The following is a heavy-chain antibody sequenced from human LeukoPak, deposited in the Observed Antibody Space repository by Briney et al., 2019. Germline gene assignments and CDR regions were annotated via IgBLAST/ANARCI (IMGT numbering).Heavy chain of an antibody. Sequence: PGGSLRLSCAASGFSFSNYRMSWVRQSPEKGLEWVANIKEDGSARYYVDSVKGRFTISRDNPKNSLYLQMGSLRADDTAMYYCARDPRDDHNSLDYWGQGTQVTVSS. J-gene: IGHJ4*02. V-gene: IGHV3-7*03. CDR1: GFSFSNYR. CDR2: IKEDGSAR. CDR3: ARDPRDDHNSLDY. D-gene: IGHD5-24*01.